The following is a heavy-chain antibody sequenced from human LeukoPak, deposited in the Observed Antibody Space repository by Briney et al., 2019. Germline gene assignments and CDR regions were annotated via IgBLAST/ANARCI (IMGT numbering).Heavy chain of an antibody. CDR2: ISSTSTST. CDR3: ARGRSGYYFDC. J-gene: IGHJ4*02. Sequence: GGSLRLSCAASGFTFSSVSMNWVRQAPGKGLEWVSYISSTSTSTYYADSAKGRFTISRDNAQNSLYLQMNSLGDDDTAVYYCARGRSGYYFDCWGQGTLVTVSA. CDR1: GFTFSSVS. D-gene: IGHD3-22*01. V-gene: IGHV3-48*02.